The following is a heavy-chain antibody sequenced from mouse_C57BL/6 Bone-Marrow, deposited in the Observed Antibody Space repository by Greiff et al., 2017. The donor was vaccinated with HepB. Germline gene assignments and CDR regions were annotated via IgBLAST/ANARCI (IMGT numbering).Heavy chain of an antibody. D-gene: IGHD2-5*01. CDR3: ARNLYYSNFVWYFDV. CDR1: GFSLTSYG. V-gene: IGHV2-2*01. CDR2: IWSGGST. J-gene: IGHJ1*03. Sequence: QVQLKESGPGLVQPSQRLSITCTVSGFSLTSYGVHWVRQSPGKGLEWLGVIWSGGSTDYNAAFISRLSISKDNSKSQVFFKMNSLQADDTAIYYCARNLYYSNFVWYFDVWGTGTTVTVSS.